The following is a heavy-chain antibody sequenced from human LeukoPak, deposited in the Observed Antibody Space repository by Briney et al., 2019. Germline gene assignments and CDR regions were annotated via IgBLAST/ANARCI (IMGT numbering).Heavy chain of an antibody. CDR3: AKVKRFGEPPLYYFDY. D-gene: IGHD3-10*01. CDR1: GYTFTGYY. V-gene: IGHV1-2*02. J-gene: IGHJ4*02. CDR2: INPNSGGT. Sequence: GASVKVSCKASGYTFTGYYMHWVRQAPGQGLEWMGWINPNSGGTNYAQKFQGRVTMTRDTSISTAYMELNSLRAEDTAVYYCAKVKRFGEPPLYYFDYWGQGTLVTVSS.